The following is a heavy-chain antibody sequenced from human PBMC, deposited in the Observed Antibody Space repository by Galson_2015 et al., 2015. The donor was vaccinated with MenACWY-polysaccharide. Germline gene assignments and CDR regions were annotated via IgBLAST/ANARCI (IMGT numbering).Heavy chain of an antibody. CDR1: GFTFGDYA. CDR2: IRSKAYGGTT. D-gene: IGHD1-1*01. V-gene: IGHV3-49*03. J-gene: IGHJ6*02. Sequence: SLRLSCAASGFTFGDYAMSWFRQAPGKGLEWVGFIRSKAYGGTTEYAASVKGRFTISRDDSKSIAYLQMNSLKTEDTAVYYCTRDYNWNLEIYYYYGMDVWGQGTTVTVSS. CDR3: TRDYNWNLEIYYYYGMDV.